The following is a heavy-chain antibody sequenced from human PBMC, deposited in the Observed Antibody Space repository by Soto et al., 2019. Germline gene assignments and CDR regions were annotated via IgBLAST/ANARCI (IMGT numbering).Heavy chain of an antibody. Sequence: EVQLVESGGGLVKPGGSLRLSCAASGFTFSSYSMNWVRQAPGKGLEWVSSISSSSSYIYYADSVKGRFTISRDNAKNSLYMQMNSLRAEDTAVYYGARDPRGAGGGVYGMDVWGQGTTVTVSS. CDR3: ARDPRGAGGGVYGMDV. V-gene: IGHV3-21*01. CDR1: GFTFSSYS. CDR2: ISSSSSYI. J-gene: IGHJ6*02. D-gene: IGHD3-10*01.